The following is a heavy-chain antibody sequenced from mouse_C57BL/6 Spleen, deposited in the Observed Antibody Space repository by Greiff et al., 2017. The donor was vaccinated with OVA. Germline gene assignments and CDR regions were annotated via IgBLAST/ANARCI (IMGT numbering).Heavy chain of an antibody. V-gene: IGHV1-39*01. J-gene: IGHJ4*01. CDR1: GYSFTDYN. CDR3: ARRYYPRLYYAMDY. CDR2: INPNYGTT. D-gene: IGHD1-1*01. Sequence: VQLKQSGPELVKPGASVKISCKASGYSFTDYNMNWVKQSNGKSLEWIGVINPNYGTTSYNQKFKGKATLTVDQSSSTAYMQLNSLTSEDSAVYYCARRYYPRLYYAMDYWGQGTSVTVSS.